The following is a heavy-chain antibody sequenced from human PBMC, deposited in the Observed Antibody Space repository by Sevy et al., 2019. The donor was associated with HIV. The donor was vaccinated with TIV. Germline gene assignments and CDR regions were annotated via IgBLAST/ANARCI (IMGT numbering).Heavy chain of an antibody. CDR2: VNGDGSTT. CDR3: ARYVGATYPIDY. Sequence: LSLTCAASGFTFSTYWMHWVRQAPGKGLVWVSRVNGDGSTTNYADSVKGRFTISRDNAKNTLFLQMNSLRAEDTAVYYCARYVGATYPIDYSGQGTMVTVSS. V-gene: IGHV3-74*01. CDR1: GFTFSTYW. D-gene: IGHD1-26*01. J-gene: IGHJ4*02.